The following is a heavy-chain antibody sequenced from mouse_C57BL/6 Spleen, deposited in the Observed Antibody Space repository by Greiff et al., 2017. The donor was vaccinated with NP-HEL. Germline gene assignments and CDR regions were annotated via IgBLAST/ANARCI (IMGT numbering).Heavy chain of an antibody. CDR2: ISYDGSN. D-gene: IGHD2-3*01. CDR3: ARSDDGYSDY. J-gene: IGHJ2*01. CDR1: GYSITSGYY. V-gene: IGHV3-6*01. Sequence: ESGPGLVKPSQSLSLTCSVTGYSITSGYYWNWIRQFPGNKLEWMGYISYDGSNNYNPSLKNRISITRDTSKNQFFLKLNSVTTEDTATYYCARSDDGYSDYWGQGTTLTVSS.